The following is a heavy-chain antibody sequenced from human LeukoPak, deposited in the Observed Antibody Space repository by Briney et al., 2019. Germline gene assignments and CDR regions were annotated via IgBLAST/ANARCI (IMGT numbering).Heavy chain of an antibody. V-gene: IGHV5-10-1*01. CDR1: GYSFTSFW. CDR3: ARDSPKVDFDYYIDF. CDR2: IDPSDSHT. Sequence: WESLKIPRKGSGYSFTSFWISWVRQMPGKGLGGMGRIDPSDSHTNYSTSFQGHVTISTDKSISTAYLQWNSLKVSDTAMYYCARDSPKVDFDYYIDFWGQGTLVTVSS. J-gene: IGHJ4*02. D-gene: IGHD3-9*01.